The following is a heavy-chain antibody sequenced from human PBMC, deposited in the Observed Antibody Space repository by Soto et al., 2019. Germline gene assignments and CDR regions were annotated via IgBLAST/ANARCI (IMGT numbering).Heavy chain of an antibody. CDR2: IYSSGST. J-gene: IGHJ4*02. Sequence: QVQLQESGPGLVKPSETLSLTCTVSGGSISEYYWSWIRQSPGKGLEWIGYIYSSGSTNYNPSLKSRVTISIDTPNNQVSLRLSSVTAADSAVYYCARVAPVIVKLFDSWGQGTLVTVSS. D-gene: IGHD3-16*02. V-gene: IGHV4-59*01. CDR1: GGSISEYY. CDR3: ARVAPVIVKLFDS.